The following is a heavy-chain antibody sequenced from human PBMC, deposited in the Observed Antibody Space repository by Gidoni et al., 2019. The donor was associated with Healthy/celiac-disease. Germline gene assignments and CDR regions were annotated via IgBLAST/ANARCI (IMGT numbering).Heavy chain of an antibody. CDR1: GGTFSSYA. Sequence: QVQLVQSGAEGKKPGASVKVSCKAAGGTFSSYAISWVRQAPGQGLEWMGRIGPILGIANFAQSFQGRVTFPSDNSTSTAYMELSSLRSEDTAVYYCASGFSGSRGMDVWGQGTTVTVSS. CDR2: IGPILGIA. J-gene: IGHJ6*02. CDR3: ASGFSGSRGMDV. V-gene: IGHV1-69*04. D-gene: IGHD3-10*01.